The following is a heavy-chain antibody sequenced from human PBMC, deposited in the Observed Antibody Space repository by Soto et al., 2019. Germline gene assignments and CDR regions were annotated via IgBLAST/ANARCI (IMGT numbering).Heavy chain of an antibody. J-gene: IGHJ4*02. Sequence: GGSLRLSCAASGFTFSNAWMNWVRQAPGKGLEWVGRIKSKTDGGTTDYAAPVKGRFTISRDDSKNTLYLHMNSLKTEATAVYYCTTSQFIFAGDIRKKLYFDYWGQGTLVTVSS. CDR1: GFTFSNAW. D-gene: IGHD3-16*02. CDR3: TTSQFIFAGDIRKKLYFDY. V-gene: IGHV3-15*07. CDR2: IKSKTDGGTT.